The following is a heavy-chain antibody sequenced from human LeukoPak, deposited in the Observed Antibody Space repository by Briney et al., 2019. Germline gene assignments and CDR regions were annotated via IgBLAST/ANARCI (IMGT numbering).Heavy chain of an antibody. V-gene: IGHV3-23*01. J-gene: IGHJ6*02. D-gene: IGHD6-19*01. Sequence: GGSLRLSCASSGFTFRSFAMSSVRPAPGKGVEWVSAISGSGGSPYYAHSVKGQFTISRDNSKNTLYLQMHSLRAEDTAVYYCAKSGNSSGWYWGVPPLNYYYYYGMDVWGQGTTVTVSS. CDR1: GFTFRSFA. CDR3: AKSGNSSGWYWGVPPLNYYYYYGMDV. CDR2: ISGSGGSP.